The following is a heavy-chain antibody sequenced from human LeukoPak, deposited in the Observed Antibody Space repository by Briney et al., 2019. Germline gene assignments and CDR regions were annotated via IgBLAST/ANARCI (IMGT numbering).Heavy chain of an antibody. V-gene: IGHV4-39*01. J-gene: IGHJ4*02. Sequence: PSETLSLTCSVSGDSISSSSSYWGWIRQPPGKGLEWIGSIYYSGSTYYNTSLKSRVTISVDTSKNQFSLKLNSVTAADTAVYYCARGLYYYDGAGYFDYWGQGTLVTVSS. CDR3: ARGLYYYDGAGYFDY. CDR2: IYYSGST. D-gene: IGHD3-22*01. CDR1: GDSISSSSSY.